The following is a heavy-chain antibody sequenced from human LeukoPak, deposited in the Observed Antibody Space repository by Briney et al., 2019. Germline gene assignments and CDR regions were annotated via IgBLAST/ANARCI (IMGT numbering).Heavy chain of an antibody. CDR3: AKSSAGITWFDP. J-gene: IGHJ5*02. D-gene: IGHD1-1*01. CDR2: ISTSSTYI. Sequence: GGSLRLSCVVSGFTFSDYNMNWVRQAPGKGLEWVASISTSSTYIYYADSMTGRFTISRDNAKNTLYLQMDSLRSDDTAVYYCAKSSAGITWFDPWGQGTLVTVSS. V-gene: IGHV3-21*01. CDR1: GFTFSDYN.